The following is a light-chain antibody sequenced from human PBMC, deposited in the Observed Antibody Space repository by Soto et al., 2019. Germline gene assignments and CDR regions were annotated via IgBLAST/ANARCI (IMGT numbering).Light chain of an antibody. CDR3: QQLNTYPVT. Sequence: IQLTQSPSSLSASVGDSVTITCRASQGISRYLSWYQQKPGRAPKLLISAASTLQSGVPARFSGSGSWTDFTLSITSLQPEDFATYYCQQLNTYPVTFGGGTKVEIK. V-gene: IGKV1-9*01. CDR2: AAS. CDR1: QGISRY. J-gene: IGKJ4*01.